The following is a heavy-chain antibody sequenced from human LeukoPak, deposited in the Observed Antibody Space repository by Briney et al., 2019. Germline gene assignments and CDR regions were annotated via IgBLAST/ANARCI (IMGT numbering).Heavy chain of an antibody. CDR1: GFTFRSYG. V-gene: IGHV3-33*01. CDR2: IWYDEITK. Sequence: GGSLRLSCVASGFTFRSYGIHWVRQAPGKGLEWLAFIWYDEITKNYADSVKGRFTISRDNSKNSLYLQMNSLRAEDTAVYYCARALYYYDSSGYYADAFDIWGQGTMVTVSS. J-gene: IGHJ3*02. CDR3: ARALYYYDSSGYYADAFDI. D-gene: IGHD3-22*01.